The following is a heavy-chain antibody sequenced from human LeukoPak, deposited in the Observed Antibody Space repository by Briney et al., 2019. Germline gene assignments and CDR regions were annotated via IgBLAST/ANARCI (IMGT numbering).Heavy chain of an antibody. J-gene: IGHJ4*02. CDR1: GFTFSSYA. V-gene: IGHV3-23*01. CDR3: AKDLRSGGSCYSH. CDR2: ISGSGSST. D-gene: IGHD2-15*01. Sequence: GGSLRLSCAASGFTFSSYAMSWVRQAPGKGLEWVSAISGSGSSTYYADSVRGRFTISRDNSKNTLYLQMNSLRAEDTAVYYCAKDLRSGGSCYSHWGQGTLVTVSS.